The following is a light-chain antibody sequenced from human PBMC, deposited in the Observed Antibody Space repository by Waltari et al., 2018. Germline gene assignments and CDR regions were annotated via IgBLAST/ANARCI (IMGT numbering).Light chain of an antibody. CDR1: SSDVGGYDF. CDR3: CSYAGADTSVL. CDR2: DVL. J-gene: IGLJ2*01. V-gene: IGLV2-11*01. Sequence: QSALTQPRSVSGSPGQSVTVSCTGTSSDVGGYDFVSWYQQSPGKAPTLIIYDVLNRPPGVPDRFSGSKSGNTASLTISGLLNDDEADYYCCSYAGADTSVLFGGGTTLTVL.